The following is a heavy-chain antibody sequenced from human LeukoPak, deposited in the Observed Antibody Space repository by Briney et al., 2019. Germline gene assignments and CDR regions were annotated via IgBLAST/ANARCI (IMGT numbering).Heavy chain of an antibody. J-gene: IGHJ4*02. D-gene: IGHD1-26*01. CDR2: ISASSSI. CDR3: AKDPIFSGSYGVFDY. V-gene: IGHV3-23*01. Sequence: GGSLRLSCAASGFTFSSYAMNWVRQAPGKGLEWVSGISASSSIYYAGSVKGRFTISRDNSKNTLYLQVNSLRADDTAVYYCAKDPIFSGSYGVFDYWGLGTLVTVSS. CDR1: GFTFSSYA.